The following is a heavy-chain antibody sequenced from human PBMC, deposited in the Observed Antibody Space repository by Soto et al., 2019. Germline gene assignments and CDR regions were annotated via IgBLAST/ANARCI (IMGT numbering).Heavy chain of an antibody. Sequence: SLRLSCAASGFTFSSYGMHWVRQAPGKGLEWVAVIWYDGSNKYYADSVKGRFTISRDNSKNTLYLQMNSLRAEDTAVYYCARTIAAAGTYYYYGMDVWGQGTTVTVSS. V-gene: IGHV3-33*01. CDR2: IWYDGSNK. J-gene: IGHJ6*02. D-gene: IGHD6-13*01. CDR1: GFTFSSYG. CDR3: ARTIAAAGTYYYYGMDV.